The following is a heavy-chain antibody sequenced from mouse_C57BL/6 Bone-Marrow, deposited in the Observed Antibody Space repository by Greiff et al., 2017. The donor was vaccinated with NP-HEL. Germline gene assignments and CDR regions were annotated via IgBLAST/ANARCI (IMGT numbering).Heavy chain of an antibody. J-gene: IGHJ2*01. CDR2: INPSTGGT. D-gene: IGHD3-2*02. V-gene: IGHV1-42*01. CDR3: AREGGFDSSGYDY. Sequence: EVQLQQSGPELVKPGASVKISCKASGYSFPGYYMNWVKQSPEKSLEWIGEINPSTGGTTYNQKFKAKATLTVDKSSSTAYMQLKSLTSEDSAVYYCAREGGFDSSGYDYWGQGTTLTVSS. CDR1: GYSFPGYY.